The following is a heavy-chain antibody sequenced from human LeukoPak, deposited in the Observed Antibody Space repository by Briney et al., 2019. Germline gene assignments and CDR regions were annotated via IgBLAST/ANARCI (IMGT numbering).Heavy chain of an antibody. CDR2: MYYTGTT. D-gene: IGHD6-13*01. V-gene: IGHV4-59*13. Sequence: SETLSLTCTVSGASLGGYYWSWIRQPPGKRLEWIGYMYYTGTTNYNPSLKSRVIISVDNSKNQFSLKVSSVTAADTAVYYCARGSAAAGTISFWGQGTLVTVSS. J-gene: IGHJ4*02. CDR3: ARGSAAAGTISF. CDR1: GASLGGYY.